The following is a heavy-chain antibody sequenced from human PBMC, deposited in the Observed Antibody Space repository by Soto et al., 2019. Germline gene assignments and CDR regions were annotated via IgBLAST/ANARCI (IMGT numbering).Heavy chain of an antibody. V-gene: IGHV1-3*01. D-gene: IGHD3-22*01. J-gene: IGHJ4*02. CDR1: GYTFTSYA. Sequence: ASVKVSCKASGYTFTSYAMHWVRQAPGQRLEWMGWINAGNGNTKYSQKFQGRVTITRDTSASTAYMELSSLRSEDTAVYYCARAFSAVYDSSGETPSDYWGQGTLVTVSS. CDR2: INAGNGNT. CDR3: ARAFSAVYDSSGETPSDY.